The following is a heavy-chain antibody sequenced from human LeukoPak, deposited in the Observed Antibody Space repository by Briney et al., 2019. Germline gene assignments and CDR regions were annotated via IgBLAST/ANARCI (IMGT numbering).Heavy chain of an antibody. CDR2: INHSGSN. D-gene: IGHD2-2*02. CDR3: ARGRYTGSDYYFDY. Sequence: SETLSLTCAVYGGSFSGYYWSWIRQPSGKGLEWIGEINHSGSNNYNPSLKSRVTISIDTSKNQFSLKLSSVTAADTAVYYCARGRYTGSDYYFDYWGQGTLVTVSS. V-gene: IGHV4-34*01. CDR1: GGSFSGYY. J-gene: IGHJ4*02.